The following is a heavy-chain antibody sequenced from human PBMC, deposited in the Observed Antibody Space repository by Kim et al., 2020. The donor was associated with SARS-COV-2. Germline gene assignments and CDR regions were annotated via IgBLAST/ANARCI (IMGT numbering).Heavy chain of an antibody. V-gene: IGHV4-38-2*02. CDR2: IYHSGST. J-gene: IGHJ4*02. CDR1: GYSISSGYY. Sequence: SETLSLTCTVSGYSISSGYYWGWIRQPPGKGLEWIGSIYHSGSTYYNPSLKSRVTISVDTSKNPFSLQLSSVTAADTAVYYCARSIAAAGYFDYWGQGTL. D-gene: IGHD6-25*01. CDR3: ARSIAAAGYFDY.